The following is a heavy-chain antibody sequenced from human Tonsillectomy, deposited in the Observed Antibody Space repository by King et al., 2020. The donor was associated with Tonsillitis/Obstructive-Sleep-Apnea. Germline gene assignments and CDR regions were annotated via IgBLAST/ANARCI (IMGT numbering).Heavy chain of an antibody. Sequence: VQLVESGAEVKKPGESLRISCKGSGYSFSSYWINWVRQMPGKGLEWMGRIDPTDSHTNYSPSFQGHVTISVDKSISTAYLQWSSLKASDTAMYYCARHVIAAADGPPGLDVWRQGPTVIVFS. D-gene: IGHD6-13*01. V-gene: IGHV5-10-1*03. CDR2: IDPTDSHT. CDR1: GYSFSSYW. J-gene: IGHJ6*02. CDR3: ARHVIAAADGPPGLDV.